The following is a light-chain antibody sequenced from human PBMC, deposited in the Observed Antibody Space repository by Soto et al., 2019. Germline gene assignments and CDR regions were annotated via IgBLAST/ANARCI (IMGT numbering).Light chain of an antibody. CDR2: DVS. J-gene: IGLJ3*02. Sequence: QSVLTQPASVSGSPGQSIAISCTGTSSDVGGSEYVSWYQHHPGKAPKLMIYDVSNRPSGISDRFSGSKSGNTASLTISGLQADDEGVYYCASYSSTSTVLFGGGTKVTVL. CDR1: SSDVGGSEY. V-gene: IGLV2-14*03. CDR3: ASYSSTSTVL.